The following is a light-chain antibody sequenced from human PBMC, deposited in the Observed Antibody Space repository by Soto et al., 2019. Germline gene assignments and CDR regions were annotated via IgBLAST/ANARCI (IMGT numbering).Light chain of an antibody. V-gene: IGKV3-11*01. CDR2: DAS. J-gene: IGKJ5*01. CDR1: QSVSSY. Sequence: EIVLTQSPATLSFSPGERATLSCRASQSVSSYLLWYQQKPGQAPRLLIYDASNRATGIPARFSGSGSETDFTLTISSLEPEDFAVYYCQHRMNWPLTFGQVTRLEIK. CDR3: QHRMNWPLT.